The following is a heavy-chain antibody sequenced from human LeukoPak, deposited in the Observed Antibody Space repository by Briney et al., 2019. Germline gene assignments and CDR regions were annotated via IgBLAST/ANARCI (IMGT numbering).Heavy chain of an antibody. Sequence: PGGSLRLSCAASGFTFNNYWMSWVRQAPGKGLEWVANIKQDGSEEYYVDSVKGRFTISRDNSKNTLYLQMNSLRAEDTAVYYCARDTSIVGAAPIDYWGQGTLVTVSS. CDR1: GFTFNNYW. D-gene: IGHD1-26*01. J-gene: IGHJ4*02. CDR2: IKQDGSEE. V-gene: IGHV3-7*01. CDR3: ARDTSIVGAAPIDY.